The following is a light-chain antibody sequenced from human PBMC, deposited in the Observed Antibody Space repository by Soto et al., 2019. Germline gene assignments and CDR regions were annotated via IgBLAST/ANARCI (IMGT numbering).Light chain of an antibody. CDR2: GAS. CDR1: QSVTSSY. V-gene: IGKV3-20*01. CDR3: QQYGSSGT. Sequence: WTQTQGTRALSREEVDIVGCRASQSVTSSYLAWYQQKPGQAPRLLVYGASSRATGIPDMFGGSGSGTDFTLTISRLEPEAFAVYYCQQYGSSGTVGQGTKV. J-gene: IGKJ1*01.